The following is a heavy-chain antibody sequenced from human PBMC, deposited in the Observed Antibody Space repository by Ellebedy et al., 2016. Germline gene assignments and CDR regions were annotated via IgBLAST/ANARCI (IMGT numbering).Heavy chain of an antibody. Sequence: SETLSLXXTVSGGSISSSSYYWGWIRQPPGKGLEWIGSIYYSGSTYYNPSLKSRVTISVDTSKNQFSLKLSSVTAADTAVYYCARHRVRGADGMDVWGQGTTVTVSS. CDR2: IYYSGST. CDR3: ARHRVRGADGMDV. D-gene: IGHD1-1*01. J-gene: IGHJ6*02. V-gene: IGHV4-39*01. CDR1: GGSISSSSYY.